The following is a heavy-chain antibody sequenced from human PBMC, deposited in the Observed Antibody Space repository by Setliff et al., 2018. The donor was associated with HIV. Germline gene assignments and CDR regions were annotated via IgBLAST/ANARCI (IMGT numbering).Heavy chain of an antibody. V-gene: IGHV1-46*01. J-gene: IGHJ4*02. CDR1: GYTFTRYF. D-gene: IGHD1-26*01. CDR3: ARGWEGGMDY. Sequence: ASVKVSCKASGYTFTRYFMHCARQAPGQGLEWLGMINPSGGSNWYAEKFQGRVTMTGDTSTNTLYMELSSLRSEDTAVYYCARGWEGGMDYWGQGTLVTVSS. CDR2: INPSGGSN.